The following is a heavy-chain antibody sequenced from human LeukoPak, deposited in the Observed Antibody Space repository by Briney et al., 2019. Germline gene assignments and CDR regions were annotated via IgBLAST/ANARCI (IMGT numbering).Heavy chain of an antibody. D-gene: IGHD4/OR15-4a*01. J-gene: IGHJ4*02. CDR2: IWYDGSNK. Sequence: GGSLRLSCAASGFTFNIYGMHWVRQAPGKGLEWVAVIWYDGSNKYYADSVKGRFTISRDNSKRTLYLQINSLRDESTPVYFSARAYGAHEPAPFVHWGQGTLVTVSA. V-gene: IGHV3-33*01. CDR3: ARAYGAHEPAPFVH. CDR1: GFTFNIYG.